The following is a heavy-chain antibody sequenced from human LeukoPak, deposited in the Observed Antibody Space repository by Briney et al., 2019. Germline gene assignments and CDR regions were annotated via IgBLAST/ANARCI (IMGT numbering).Heavy chain of an antibody. CDR2: IIPIFGTA. J-gene: IGHJ4*02. Sequence: SVKVSCEASGGTFSSYAISWVRQGPGQGREWMGGIIPIFGTANYAQKFQGRVTITADESTSTAYMELNSLRSEDTAVYYCARGRDSSSSFDYWGQGTLVTVSS. CDR1: GGTFSSYA. D-gene: IGHD6-6*01. V-gene: IGHV1-69*01. CDR3: ARGRDSSSSFDY.